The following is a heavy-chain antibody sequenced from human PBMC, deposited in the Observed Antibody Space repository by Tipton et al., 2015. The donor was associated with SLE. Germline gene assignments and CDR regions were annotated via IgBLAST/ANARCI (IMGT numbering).Heavy chain of an antibody. CDR3: TTGGYFGWYFDL. J-gene: IGHJ2*01. CDR1: GFTFSNAW. D-gene: IGHD3-9*01. Sequence: SLRLSCAASGFTFSNAWMSWVRQAPGKGLEWVGRIKSKTDGGTRDYAAPVKGRFTISRDDSKNTLYMQMNSLKTEDTAVYYCTTGGYFGWYFDLWGRGTLVPVSS. CDR2: IKSKTDGGTR. V-gene: IGHV3-15*01.